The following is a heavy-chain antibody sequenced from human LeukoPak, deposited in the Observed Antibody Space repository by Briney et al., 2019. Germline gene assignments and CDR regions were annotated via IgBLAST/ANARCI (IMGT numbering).Heavy chain of an antibody. V-gene: IGHV1-2*06. CDR3: ARDLSSTANWELDY. CDR2: INLNSGVT. CDR1: GYTFTDYF. D-gene: IGHD1-7*01. J-gene: IGHJ4*02. Sequence: ASVKVSCRTSGYTFTDYFCHWVRQAPAPGLEWMGRINLNSGVTEYAQQFQGRVTMTRDKSISTAYMELSRLTSDDTAVYYCARDLSSTANWELDYWGQGTLVTVS.